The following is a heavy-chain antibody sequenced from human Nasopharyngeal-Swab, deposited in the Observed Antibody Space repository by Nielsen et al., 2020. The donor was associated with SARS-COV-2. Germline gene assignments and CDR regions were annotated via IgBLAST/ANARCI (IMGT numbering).Heavy chain of an antibody. Sequence: ASVKVSCKVSGSTLTDLSMHWVRQAPGKGLEWMGGFNPEDGETIYAQKFQGRVTMTEDTSTDTAYMELSSLRSEDTAVYYCRVVPAAMWYYYYGMDVWGQGTTVTVSS. CDR1: GSTLTDLS. CDR3: RVVPAAMWYYYYGMDV. D-gene: IGHD2-2*01. V-gene: IGHV1-24*01. J-gene: IGHJ6*02. CDR2: FNPEDGET.